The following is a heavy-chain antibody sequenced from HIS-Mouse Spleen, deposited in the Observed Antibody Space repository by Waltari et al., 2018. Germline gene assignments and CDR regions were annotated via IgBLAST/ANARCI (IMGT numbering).Heavy chain of an antibody. D-gene: IGHD7-27*01. CDR3: ARLTGVYYFDY. J-gene: IGHJ4*02. V-gene: IGHV4-59*01. CDR1: GGSISSYY. CDR2: IYYSGST. Sequence: QVQLQESGPGLVKPPETLSLTCTVSGGSISSYYWSWIRQPPGKGLEWIGYIYYSGSTNYNPSLKSRVTISVDTSKNQFSLKLSSVTAADTAVYYCARLTGVYYFDYWGQGTLVTVSS.